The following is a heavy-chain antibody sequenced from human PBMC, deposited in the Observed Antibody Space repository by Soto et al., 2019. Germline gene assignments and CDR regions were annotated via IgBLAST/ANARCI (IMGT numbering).Heavy chain of an antibody. D-gene: IGHD6-19*01. CDR1: GYTFSSYW. J-gene: IGHJ4*02. CDR2: IFPRDFDT. V-gene: IGHV5-51*01. CDR3: ARGYNSGWSIQPYYIDY. Sequence: PGESLKISCQGSGYTFSSYWIAWVRQMPGKGLEWMGIIFPRDFDTRYSPSFQGHVTISVDKSIKTAYLQWSSLRASDTAMYYCARGYNSGWSIQPYYIDYWGPGTLVTVSS.